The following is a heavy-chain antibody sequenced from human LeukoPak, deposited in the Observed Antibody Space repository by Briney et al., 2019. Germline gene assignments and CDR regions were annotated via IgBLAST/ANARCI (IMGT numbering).Heavy chain of an antibody. CDR2: ISAYNGNT. D-gene: IGHD3-22*01. CDR1: GYTFTSYG. V-gene: IGHV1-18*01. Sequence: ASVKVSYKASGYTFTSYGISWVRQAPGQGLEWMGWISAYNGNTNYAQKLQGRVTMTTDTSTSTAYMELRSLRSDDTAVYYCARSYDSSGYYSNSDYFDYWGQGTLVTVSS. J-gene: IGHJ4*02. CDR3: ARSYDSSGYYSNSDYFDY.